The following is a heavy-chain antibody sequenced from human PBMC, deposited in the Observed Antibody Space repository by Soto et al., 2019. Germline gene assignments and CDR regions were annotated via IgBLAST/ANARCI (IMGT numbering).Heavy chain of an antibody. CDR2: IDSFGSTT. V-gene: IGHV3-74*01. J-gene: IGHJ4*02. CDR3: ASLSAPSGY. D-gene: IGHD3-3*01. Sequence: PGGSLRLSCAASGFTFSNYWMHWVRQAPGKGLVWVSEIDSFGSTTTYTDSVRGRFTISRDNPKNTLYLQMNSLRVEDTAVYFCASLSAPSGYWGPRNLV. CDR1: GFTFSNYW.